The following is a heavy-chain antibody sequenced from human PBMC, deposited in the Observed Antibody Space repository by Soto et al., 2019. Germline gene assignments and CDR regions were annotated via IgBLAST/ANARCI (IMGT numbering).Heavy chain of an antibody. CDR3: ARDRRHSGSDYDY. J-gene: IGHJ4*02. D-gene: IGHD5-12*01. CDR1: GYTFTCYY. CDR2: INPSSGGT. V-gene: IGHV1-2*04. Sequence: GASVKVSCKASGYTFTCYYIHWVRQAPGQGLEWMGWINPSSGGTNYAQKFQGWVTMTRDTSISTAYMELSRLRSDDTAVYYCARDRRHSGSDYDYWGEGTLVTVSS.